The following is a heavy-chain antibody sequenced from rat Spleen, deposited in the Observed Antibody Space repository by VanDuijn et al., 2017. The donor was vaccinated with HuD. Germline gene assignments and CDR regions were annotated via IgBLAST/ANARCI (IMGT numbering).Heavy chain of an antibody. V-gene: IGHV5-29*01. CDR1: GFTFSDYY. Sequence: EVQLVESDGGLVQPGRSLKLSCAASGFTFSDYYMVWVRQAPTKGLEWVATITYDGSTTYYRDSVKGRFTISRDNAKSTLYLQMNSLRSEDTATYYCSNNWELYYWGQGVMVTVSS. J-gene: IGHJ2*01. D-gene: IGHD5-1*01. CDR3: SNNWELYY. CDR2: ITYDGSTT.